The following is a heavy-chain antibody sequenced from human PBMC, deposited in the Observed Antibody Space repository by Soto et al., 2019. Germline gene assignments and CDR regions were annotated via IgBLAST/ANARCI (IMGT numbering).Heavy chain of an antibody. J-gene: IGHJ6*02. CDR1: GFTFSTYG. V-gene: IGHV3-30*18. CDR2: ISYDGNNK. Sequence: PGGSLRLSCAASGFTFSTYGMHWVRQAPGKGLEWVAVISYDGNNKYYADSVRGRFTISRDNSKNTLYLQMSDLRAEDTAVFYCANPGAKYCRGGTCPSGMDVWAQGTTVPVSS. CDR3: ANPGAKYCRGGTCPSGMDV. D-gene: IGHD2-15*01.